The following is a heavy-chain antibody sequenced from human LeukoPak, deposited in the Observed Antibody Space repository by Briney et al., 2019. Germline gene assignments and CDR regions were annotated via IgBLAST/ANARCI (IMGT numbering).Heavy chain of an antibody. V-gene: IGHV1-8*03. D-gene: IGHD1-1*01. CDR2: MNPNSGNT. J-gene: IGHJ4*02. Sequence: ASVKVSCKASGYTFTSYDINWVRQATGQGLEWMGWMNPNSGNTGYAQKFQGRVTITRNTSISTAYMELSSLRSEDTAVYYCARGLRLERHFDYWGQGTLVTVSS. CDR3: ARGLRLERHFDY. CDR1: GYTFTSYD.